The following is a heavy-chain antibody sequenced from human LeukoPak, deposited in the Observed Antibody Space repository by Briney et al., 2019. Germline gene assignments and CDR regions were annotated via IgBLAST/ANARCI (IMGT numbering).Heavy chain of an antibody. Sequence: PSETLSLTCTISGGSITHDYWNWIRQPAGKGLEWIGRFYTTDTPNYNPPLKGRVTMSGDTSKNQFSLHLRSVTVADTAVYFCAREKGVAGFDSWGQGTLVTVSS. CDR2: FYTTDTP. J-gene: IGHJ4*02. CDR1: GGSITHDY. D-gene: IGHD2-15*01. V-gene: IGHV4-4*07. CDR3: AREKGVAGFDS.